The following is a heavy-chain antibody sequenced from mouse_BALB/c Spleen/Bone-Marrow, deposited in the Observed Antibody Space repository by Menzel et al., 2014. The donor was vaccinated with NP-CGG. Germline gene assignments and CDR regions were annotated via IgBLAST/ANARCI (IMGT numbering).Heavy chain of an antibody. CDR3: ARDRELSYAMDY. CDR1: GFSLTSYG. J-gene: IGHJ4*01. D-gene: IGHD3-1*01. V-gene: IGHV2-9*02. CDR2: IWAGGST. Sequence: VHLVESGPGLVAPSQSLSITCTVSGFSLTSYGVHWVRQPPGKGLEWLGVIWAGGSTNYNSALMSRLSISKDNYKSQVFLKMNSLQTDDTAMYYCARDRELSYAMDYWGQGTSVTVSS.